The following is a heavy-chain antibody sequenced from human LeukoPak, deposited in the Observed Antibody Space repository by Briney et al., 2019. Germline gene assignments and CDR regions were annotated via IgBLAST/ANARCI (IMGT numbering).Heavy chain of an antibody. CDR1: GGSISSSSYY. CDR2: IYYSGYT. CDR3: ARATRGEGLLIDY. D-gene: IGHD2-21*01. V-gene: IGHV4-39*01. Sequence: SETLSLTCTVSGGSISSSSYYGGWIRQPPGKGLEWLGSIYYSGYTFYNPSLKSRVTISVDTSKNQFSLKLSSVTAADTAVYYCARATRGEGLLIDYWGQGTLSPSPQ. J-gene: IGHJ4*02.